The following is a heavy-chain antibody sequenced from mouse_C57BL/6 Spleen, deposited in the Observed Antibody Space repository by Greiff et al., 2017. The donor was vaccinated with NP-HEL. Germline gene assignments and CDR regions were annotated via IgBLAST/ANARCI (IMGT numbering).Heavy chain of an antibody. D-gene: IGHD2-4*01. J-gene: IGHJ4*01. CDR1: GYAFSSSW. CDR2: IYPGDGDT. Sequence: VQWVESGPELVKPGASVKISCKASGYAFSSSWMNWVKQRPGKGLEWIGRIYPGDGDTNYNGKFKGKATLTADKSSSTAYMQLSSLTSEDSAVYFCAREDDYDGYAMDYWGQGTSVTVSS. CDR3: AREDDYDGYAMDY. V-gene: IGHV1-82*01.